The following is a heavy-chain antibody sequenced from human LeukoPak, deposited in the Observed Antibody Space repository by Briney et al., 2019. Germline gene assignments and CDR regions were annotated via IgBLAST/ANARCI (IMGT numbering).Heavy chain of an antibody. D-gene: IGHD4-17*01. CDR1: GYTFTSYG. Sequence: ASVKVSCKASGYTFTSYGISWVRQAPGQGLEWMGWISAYNGNTNYAQKPQGRVTMTTDTSTSTAYMELRSLRSDDTAVYYCAREVEGDYGDYDDQGLDYWGQGTLVTVSS. J-gene: IGHJ4*02. CDR3: AREVEGDYGDYDDQGLDY. CDR2: ISAYNGNT. V-gene: IGHV1-18*01.